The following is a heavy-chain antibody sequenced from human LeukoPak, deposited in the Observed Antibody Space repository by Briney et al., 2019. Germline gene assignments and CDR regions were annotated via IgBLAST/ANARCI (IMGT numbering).Heavy chain of an antibody. CDR2: IKSKIEGGTT. CDR1: GFSFSRYP. J-gene: IGHJ4*02. D-gene: IGHD4/OR15-4a*01. V-gene: IGHV3-15*01. Sequence: PGGSLRLSCAASGFSFSRYPMGWVRQAPGKGLEWVGRIKSKIEGGTTEYAAPVKGRFTISRDDSKNTLYLQMNSLKAEDTAVYYCSSNMVEWGQGTLVTVPS. CDR3: SSNMVE.